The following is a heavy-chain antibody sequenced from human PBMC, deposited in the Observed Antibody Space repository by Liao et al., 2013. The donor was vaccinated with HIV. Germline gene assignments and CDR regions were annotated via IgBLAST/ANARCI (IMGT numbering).Heavy chain of an antibody. CDR2: IYNSGAT. Sequence: QVHLQESGPRLVKPSETLSLTCTVSGGSIDNYYWSWIRQPAGKGLEWIGRIYNSGATKYNPSLKSRVSMSRDMSKNQVSLKLSSVTAADTAVYFCATDGSNVGARALDIWGQGTTVTVSS. CDR1: GGSIDNYY. V-gene: IGHV4-4*07. D-gene: IGHD3-3*01. J-gene: IGHJ3*02. CDR3: ATDGSNVGARALDI.